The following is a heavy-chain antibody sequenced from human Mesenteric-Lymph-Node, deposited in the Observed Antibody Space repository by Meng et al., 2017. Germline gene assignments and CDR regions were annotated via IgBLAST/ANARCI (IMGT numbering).Heavy chain of an antibody. J-gene: IGHJ4*02. D-gene: IGHD1-26*01. CDR2: NSSKSYYI. CDR3: AEGSGSYAVAY. CDR1: GFTFSSYS. V-gene: IGHV3-21*01. Sequence: EVQLVESGGGRVKPGGSLRLSCAASGFTFSSYSMNWVRQTPGKGLEWVYYNSSKSYYISYADSVKGRFTISRDNAKNSVYLQMNSLRAEDTAVYYCAEGSGSYAVAYWGQGTLVTVSS.